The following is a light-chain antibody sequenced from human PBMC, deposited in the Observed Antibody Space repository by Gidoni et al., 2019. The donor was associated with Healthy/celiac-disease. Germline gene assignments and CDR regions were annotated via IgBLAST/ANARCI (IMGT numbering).Light chain of an antibody. Sequence: EIVLTQSPATLSLSPGERATLSCRASQSVSSYLAWYQPKPVQAPRLLIYDASNRATGIPARFSGSGSGTDFTLAISSLEPEDFAVYSCQQRSNWPPLTFGGGTKVEIK. CDR2: DAS. V-gene: IGKV3-11*01. J-gene: IGKJ4*01. CDR3: QQRSNWPPLT. CDR1: QSVSSY.